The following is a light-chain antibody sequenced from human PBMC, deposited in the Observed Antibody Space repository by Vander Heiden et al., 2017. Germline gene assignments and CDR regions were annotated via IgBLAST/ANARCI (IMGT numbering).Light chain of an antibody. Sequence: SSDVGGYNYVSWYQQHPGKAPKLMIYEVSDRPSGVSNRFSGSKSGNTASLTISGLQAEDEADYYCSSYTSSSTPYVFGTGTKVTVL. CDR3: SSYTSSSTPYV. CDR1: SSDVGGYNY. CDR2: EVS. J-gene: IGLJ1*01. V-gene: IGLV2-14*01.